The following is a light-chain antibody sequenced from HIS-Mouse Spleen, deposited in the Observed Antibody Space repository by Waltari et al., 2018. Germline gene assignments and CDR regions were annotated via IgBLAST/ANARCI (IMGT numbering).Light chain of an antibody. J-gene: IGKJ1*01. V-gene: IGKV4-1*01. Sequence: DIVMTQSPDSLAVSLGERATINCKSSQRVLYSSNNKNYLACYQQKPGQPPKLLVYWASTRESWVPDRFSGSRSGTDFTLTISSLQADDVAVYYCQQYYSTPWAFGQGTKVEIK. CDR3: QQYYSTPWA. CDR1: QRVLYSSNNKNY. CDR2: WAS.